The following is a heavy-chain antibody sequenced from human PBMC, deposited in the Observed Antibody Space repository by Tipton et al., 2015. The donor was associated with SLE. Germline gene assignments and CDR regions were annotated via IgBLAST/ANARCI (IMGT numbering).Heavy chain of an antibody. CDR2: IYYSGST. Sequence: TLSLTCAVYGGSISSHYWSWIRQPPGKGLEWIGYIYYSGSTNYNPSLKSRVTISVDTSKNQFSLKLSSVTAADTAVYYCARDKLCDIWGQGTMVTVSS. CDR3: ARDKLCDI. J-gene: IGHJ3*02. CDR1: GGSISSHY. D-gene: IGHD5-18*01. V-gene: IGHV4-59*11.